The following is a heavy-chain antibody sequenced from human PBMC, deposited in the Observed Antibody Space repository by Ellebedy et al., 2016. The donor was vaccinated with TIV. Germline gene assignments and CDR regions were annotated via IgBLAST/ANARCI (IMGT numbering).Heavy chain of an antibody. CDR1: GFTFSSSW. D-gene: IGHD1-26*01. J-gene: IGHJ4*02. V-gene: IGHV3-74*01. Sequence: GGSLRLSXAASGFTFSSSWMHWVRQAPGKGLVWVSRISADGGTTTYADSVKGRFSISRDNAKNTVFLQMNSLRAEDTAVYYCLALLHSWGQGTLVTVSS. CDR2: ISADGGTT. CDR3: LALLHS.